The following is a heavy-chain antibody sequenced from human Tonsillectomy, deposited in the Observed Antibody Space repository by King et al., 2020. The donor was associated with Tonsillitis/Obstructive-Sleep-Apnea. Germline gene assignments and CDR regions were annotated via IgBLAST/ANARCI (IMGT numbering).Heavy chain of an antibody. V-gene: IGHV3-21*01. D-gene: IGHD2-15*01. Sequence: VQLVESGGGLVKPGGSLRLSCAASGVTFNNYSLSWVRQAPGKGLEWVSFIDSSSSYIYSTDSLKGRFTISRDNAKNSLYLQMNSLRADDTAMYYCARGSLSNDAFDIWGQGTIVTVSS. J-gene: IGHJ3*02. CDR3: ARGSLSNDAFDI. CDR2: IDSSSSYI. CDR1: GVTFNNYS.